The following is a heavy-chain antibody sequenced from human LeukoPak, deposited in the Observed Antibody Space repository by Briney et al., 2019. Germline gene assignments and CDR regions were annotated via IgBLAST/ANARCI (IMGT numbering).Heavy chain of an antibody. CDR2: IYYSGST. V-gene: IGHV4-61*01. CDR1: GGSISSGSYY. J-gene: IGHJ4*02. Sequence: SENLSLTCTVSGGSISSGSYYWSWIRQPPGKGLEWIGYIYYSGSTNYNPSLKSRVTISVDTSKNQFSLKLSSVTAADTAVYYCARHPTYYGSGSFPDWGQGTLVTVSS. D-gene: IGHD3-10*01. CDR3: ARHPTYYGSGSFPD.